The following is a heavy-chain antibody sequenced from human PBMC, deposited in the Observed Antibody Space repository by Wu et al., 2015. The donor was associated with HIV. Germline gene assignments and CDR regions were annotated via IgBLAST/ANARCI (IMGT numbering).Heavy chain of an antibody. CDR3: AVVVTAIPX. J-gene: IGHJ4*02. Sequence: EVRLEQSGPELKKPGTTVKISCKLSGYTFSDFYIHWVQQTPGKGLEWVGLVDPQDGQTIFVEKFQDRVTIVADTSRNTAYLQLNSLKSEDTAVYYCAVVVTAIPXWGQGTLVTVSS. D-gene: IGHD2-21*02. CDR2: VDPQDGQT. CDR1: GYTFSDFY. V-gene: IGHV1-69-2*01.